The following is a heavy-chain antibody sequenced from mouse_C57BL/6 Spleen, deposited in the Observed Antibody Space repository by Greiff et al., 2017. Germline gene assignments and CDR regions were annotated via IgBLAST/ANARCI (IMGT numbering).Heavy chain of an antibody. J-gene: IGHJ1*03. CDR2: IHPNSGST. D-gene: IGHD2-3*01. CDR3: ASGRWSCYFDV. Sequence: QVHVKQPGAELVKPGASVKLSCKASGYTFTSYWMHWVKQRPGQGLEWIGMIHPNSGSTNYNEKFKSKATLTVDKSSSTAYMQLSSLTSEDSAVYYCASGRWSCYFDVWGTGTTVTVSS. CDR1: GYTFTSYW. V-gene: IGHV1-64*01.